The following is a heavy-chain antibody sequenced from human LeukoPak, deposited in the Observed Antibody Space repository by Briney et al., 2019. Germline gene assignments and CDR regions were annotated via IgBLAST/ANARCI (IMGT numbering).Heavy chain of an antibody. CDR1: GFSFSSYW. D-gene: IGHD5-18*01. Sequence: GGSLRLSCATSGFSFSSYWMSWVRQAPGKGREWVAVISYDGSNKYYADSVKGRFTISRDNSKNTLYLQMNSLRAEDTAVYYCAGYSYGFDAFDIWGQGTMVTVSS. V-gene: IGHV3-30*03. CDR2: ISYDGSNK. CDR3: AGYSYGFDAFDI. J-gene: IGHJ3*02.